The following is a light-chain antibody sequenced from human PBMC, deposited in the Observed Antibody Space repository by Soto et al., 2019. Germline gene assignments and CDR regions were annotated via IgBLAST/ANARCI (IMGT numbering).Light chain of an antibody. Sequence: QSVLTQPPSVSAAPGQDVTISCSGSSSNLAYNSLSWYQQLPGTAPQLLIYDDNKRPSGIPARFSGSKSGTSATLGITGLETGDEADYYCGAWDDSLNVYVFGSGTKVTVL. V-gene: IGLV1-51*01. J-gene: IGLJ1*01. CDR2: DDN. CDR3: GAWDDSLNVYV. CDR1: SSNLAYNS.